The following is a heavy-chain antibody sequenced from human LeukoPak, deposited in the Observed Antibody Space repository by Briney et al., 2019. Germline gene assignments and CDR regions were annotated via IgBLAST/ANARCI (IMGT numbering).Heavy chain of an antibody. V-gene: IGHV1-69*01. Sequence: SVKVSCKASGGTFSSYAISWVRQAPGQGLEWMGGIIPIFGAANYAQKFQGRVTITADESTSTAYMELSSLRSEDTAVYYCARGSHGDYVFGQGNWGQGTLVTVSS. J-gene: IGHJ4*02. CDR1: GGTFSSYA. CDR3: ARGSHGDYVFGQGN. D-gene: IGHD4-17*01. CDR2: IIPIFGAA.